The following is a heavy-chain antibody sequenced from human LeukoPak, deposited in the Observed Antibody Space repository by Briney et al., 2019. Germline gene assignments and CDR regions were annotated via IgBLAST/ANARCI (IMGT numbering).Heavy chain of an antibody. V-gene: IGHV4-38-2*02. CDR2: IYHSGST. Sequence: SETLSLTCTVSGYSISSGYYWGWIRQPPGKGLEWIGSIYHSGSTYYKPSLKSRVTISVDTSKNQFSLKLSSVTAADTAVYYCARGLWFGEITYYFDYWGQGTLVTVSS. CDR1: GYSISSGYY. J-gene: IGHJ4*02. D-gene: IGHD3-10*01. CDR3: ARGLWFGEITYYFDY.